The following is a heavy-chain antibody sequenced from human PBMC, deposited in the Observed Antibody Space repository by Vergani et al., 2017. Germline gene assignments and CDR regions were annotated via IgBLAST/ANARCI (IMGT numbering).Heavy chain of an antibody. D-gene: IGHD1-7*01. CDR1: GFTFGDYD. J-gene: IGHJ4*02. CDR2: VTWNAGNA. Sequence: EVQLVESGGGVVRPGGSLRLSCAASGFTFGDYDMNWVRQAPGKGLEWVATVTWNAGNAKYANSMRGRFAISRDNARTSVYLQMNSLRVEDTAVYYCARGDSANFGRYFDHWGQGVLVTVSS. V-gene: IGHV3-20*04. CDR3: ARGDSANFGRYFDH.